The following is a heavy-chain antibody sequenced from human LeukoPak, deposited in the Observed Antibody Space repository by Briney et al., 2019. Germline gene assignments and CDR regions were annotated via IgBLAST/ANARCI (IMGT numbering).Heavy chain of an antibody. CDR1: GFTFSSYG. CDR2: IRYDGSNK. D-gene: IGHD4-11*01. V-gene: IGHV3-30*02. Sequence: PGGSLRLSCAASGFTFSSYGMHWVRQAPGKGLEWVAFIRYDGSNKYYADSVKGRFTISRDNSKNTLYLQMNSLRAEDTAGSYWAKARPYRNYPPGYFAYGGQGPLPPVPS. CDR3: AKARPYRNYPPGYFAY. J-gene: IGHJ4*02.